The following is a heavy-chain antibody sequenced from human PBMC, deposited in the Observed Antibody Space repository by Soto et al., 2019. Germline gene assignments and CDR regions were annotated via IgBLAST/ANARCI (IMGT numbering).Heavy chain of an antibody. D-gene: IGHD2-15*01. CDR1: GYTFTNYG. Sequence: QVPLVQSGAEVKKPGASVKVSCKASGYTFTNYGVTWVRQAPGQGLEWMGWINTYNGNTNSAQKFQGRVTMTTDTSTSTAYMELRSLRSDDTAVYYCAKVQEKWSKFFDYWGQGTLVTVSS. CDR3: AKVQEKWSKFFDY. CDR2: INTYNGNT. J-gene: IGHJ4*02. V-gene: IGHV1-18*01.